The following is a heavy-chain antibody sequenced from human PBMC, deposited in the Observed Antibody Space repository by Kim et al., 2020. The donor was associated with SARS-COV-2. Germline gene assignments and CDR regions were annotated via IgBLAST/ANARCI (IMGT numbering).Heavy chain of an antibody. CDR1: GFTFSAYD. CDR3: VRDRMGGAFDI. D-gene: IGHD3-16*01. J-gene: IGHJ3*02. CDR2: ITKSSATT. Sequence: GGSLRLSCATSGFTFSAYDMNWVRQAPGKGLEWLSSITKSSATTIYADSVQGRFTISRDNAKNSLYLQMNSLREEDTALYYCVRDRMGGAFDIWGQGTMVTVSS. V-gene: IGHV3-48*02.